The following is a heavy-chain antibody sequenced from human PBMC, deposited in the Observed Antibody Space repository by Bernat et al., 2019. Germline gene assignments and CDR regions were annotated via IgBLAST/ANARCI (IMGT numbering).Heavy chain of an antibody. CDR2: IWYDGSNK. CDR1: GFTFSSYG. Sequence: QVQLVESGGGVVQPGRSLRLSCAASGFTFSSYGRHWVRQAPGKGLEWVAVIWYDGSNKYYADSVKGRFTISRDNSKNTLYLQMNSLSAEDTAVYYCARGEYYDSSGYSADYWGQGTLVTVSS. CDR3: ARGEYYDSSGYSADY. V-gene: IGHV3-33*01. D-gene: IGHD3-22*01. J-gene: IGHJ4*02.